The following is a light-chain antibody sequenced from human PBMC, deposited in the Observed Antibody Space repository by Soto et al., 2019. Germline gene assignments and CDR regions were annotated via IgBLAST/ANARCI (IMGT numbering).Light chain of an antibody. CDR3: QQRSNWPPVIT. J-gene: IGKJ5*01. CDR2: DAS. V-gene: IGKV3-11*01. Sequence: EIVLTQSPATLSLSPGERATLSCRASQSFSSYLAWYQQKPGQAPRLLIYDASKRATGIPARFSGRGSGTDFTRTISSLEPEDFAVHYCQQRSNWPPVITFGQGTPMEIK. CDR1: QSFSSY.